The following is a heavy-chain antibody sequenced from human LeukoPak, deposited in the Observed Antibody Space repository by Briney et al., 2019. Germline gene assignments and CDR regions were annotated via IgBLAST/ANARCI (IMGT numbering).Heavy chain of an antibody. V-gene: IGHV4-39*01. CDR2: IYNSGST. CDR1: GGSISSSNW. J-gene: IGHJ5*02. D-gene: IGHD3-10*01. CDR3: ARHYYGSGINWFDP. Sequence: KPSGTLSLTCGVFGGSISSSNWWSWIRQPPGKGLEWIGSIYNSGSTYYNPSLKSRVTISVDTSKNQFSLNLYSVTAADTAVYYCARHYYGSGINWFDPWGQGTLVTVSS.